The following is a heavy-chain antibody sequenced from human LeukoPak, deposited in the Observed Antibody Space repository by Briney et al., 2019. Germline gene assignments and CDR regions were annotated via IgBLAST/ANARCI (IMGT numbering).Heavy chain of an antibody. CDR2: IYSDGST. D-gene: IGHD3-10*01. J-gene: IGHJ4*02. V-gene: IGHV3-53*01. Sequence: GGSLRLSCAASGFTVSSNYMSWVRQGPGKGLEWVSVIYSDGSTYTADSVKGRFIVSRDDSKNTPYLQMNSLRAEDTAVYYCARRRRATMVRDRGYFDYWGQGTLVTVSP. CDR3: ARRRRATMVRDRGYFDY. CDR1: GFTVSSNY.